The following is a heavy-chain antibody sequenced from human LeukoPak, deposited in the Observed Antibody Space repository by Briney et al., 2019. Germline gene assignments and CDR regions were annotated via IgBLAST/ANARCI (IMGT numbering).Heavy chain of an antibody. CDR1: GGSFSGYY. V-gene: IGHV4-59*01. J-gene: IGHJ5*02. CDR2: IYYSGST. CDR3: ARSPDYSNYQGDWFDP. D-gene: IGHD4-11*01. Sequence: SETLSLTCAVYGGSFSGYYWSWIRQPPGKGLEWIGYIYYSGSTQYNPSLESRVTMSVHTSKKEFSLKLPSVTAAATAVYYCARSPDYSNYQGDWFDPWGQGTLVTVSS.